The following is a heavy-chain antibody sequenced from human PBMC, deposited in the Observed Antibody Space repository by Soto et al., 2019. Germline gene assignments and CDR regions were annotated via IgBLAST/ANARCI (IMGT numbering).Heavy chain of an antibody. J-gene: IGHJ6*03. CDR1: GYTFTSYA. CDR2: INAGNGNT. CDR3: ARDSTTVTHYYYYYYMDV. V-gene: IGHV1-3*01. D-gene: IGHD4-17*01. Sequence: QVQLVQSGAEVKKPGASVKVSCKASGYTFTSYAMHWVRQAPGQRLEWMGWINAGNGNTKYSQKFQGRVTITRDTSASTAYMKLSSLRSEDTAVYYCARDSTTVTHYYYYYYMDVWGKGPTVTVSS.